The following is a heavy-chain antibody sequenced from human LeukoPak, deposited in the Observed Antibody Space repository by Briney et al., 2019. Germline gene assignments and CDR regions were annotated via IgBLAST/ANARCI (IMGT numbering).Heavy chain of an antibody. CDR3: ANTLAYGWFDP. D-gene: IGHD4-17*01. J-gene: IGHJ5*02. CDR2: IYTSGST. Sequence: SETLSLTCTVSGGSIRNNCWSWIRQPAGKGLEWIGHIYTSGSTNYNPSLKSRVTMSVDTSKNQSSLRLSSVTAADTAVYYCANTLAYGWFDPWGQGTLVTVS. V-gene: IGHV4-4*07. CDR1: GGSIRNNC.